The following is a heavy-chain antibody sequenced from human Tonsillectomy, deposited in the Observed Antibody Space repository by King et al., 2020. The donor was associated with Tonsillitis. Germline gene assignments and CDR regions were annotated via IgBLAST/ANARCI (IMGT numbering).Heavy chain of an antibody. CDR3: ARQRDYYGSGSYVAYWYFVL. V-gene: IGHV4-59*08. J-gene: IGHJ2*01. D-gene: IGHD3-10*01. CDR2: MSDSGKI. CDR1: GASMRSHY. Sequence: VQLQESGPGLVKPSETLTLTCSVSGASMRSHYWSWVRRPPGTGREWIGYMSDSGKIDFNPSLKSRATISADTSKKQFYLKLTSVTPSDTAFYYCARQRDYYGSGSYVAYWYFVLWGRGTLVTVSS.